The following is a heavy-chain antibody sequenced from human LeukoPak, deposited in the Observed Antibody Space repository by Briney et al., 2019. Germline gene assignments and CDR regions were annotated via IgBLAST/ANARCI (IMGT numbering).Heavy chain of an antibody. Sequence: QPGGSLRLSCAASGFPFSSYAMSWVRQAPGKGLEWVSAISGSGGSTYYADSVKGRFTISRDNSKNTLYLQMNSLRAEDTAVYYCAKGPYDYVWGGYLDYWGQGTLVTVSS. D-gene: IGHD3-16*01. CDR1: GFPFSSYA. V-gene: IGHV3-23*01. CDR2: ISGSGGST. J-gene: IGHJ4*02. CDR3: AKGPYDYVWGGYLDY.